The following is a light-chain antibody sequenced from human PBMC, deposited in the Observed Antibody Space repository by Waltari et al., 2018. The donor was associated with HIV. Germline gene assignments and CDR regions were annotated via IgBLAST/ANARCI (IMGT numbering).Light chain of an antibody. CDR3: QQYFRIPPT. Sequence: DIVMTQSPDSLPVSLGERATLNCTSSRTILFSSDNRNYLAWYQQKPRQPPKLLISWASTRESVVPDRFSGSGSVTDFTLTITRLQAEDVAVYHCQQYFRIPPTFGGGTKVEIK. CDR1: RTILFSSDNRNY. CDR2: WAS. V-gene: IGKV4-1*01. J-gene: IGKJ4*01.